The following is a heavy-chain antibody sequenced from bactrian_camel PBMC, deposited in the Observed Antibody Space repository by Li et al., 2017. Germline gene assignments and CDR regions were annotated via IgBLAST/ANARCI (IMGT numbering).Heavy chain of an antibody. V-gene: IGHV3S26*01. D-gene: IGHD5*01. CDR3: AADWGKLGTDVPWCEYRY. CDR1: GYTFSSLY. CDR2: VDSDGST. J-gene: IGHJ4*01. Sequence: HVQLVESGGGSVQAGGSLRLSCSASGYTFSSLYVSWFRQAPGKECEGVTTVDSDGSTSYADSVKGRFSNFRNYAKDTLYLQMNSLKPEDTAMYYCAADWGKLGTDVPWCEYRYWGQGTQVTVS.